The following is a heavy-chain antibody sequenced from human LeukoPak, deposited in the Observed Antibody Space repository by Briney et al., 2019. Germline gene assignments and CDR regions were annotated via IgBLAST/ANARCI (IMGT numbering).Heavy chain of an antibody. CDR3: AKAGARLLWFGVHEFDY. Sequence: TGGSLRLSCAASGFTFSSYAMSWVRQAPGKGLEWVSAISGSGGSTYYADSVKGRFTISRDNSKNTLYLQMNSLRAEDTAVYYCAKAGARLLWFGVHEFDYWGQRTLVTVSS. D-gene: IGHD3-10*01. CDR1: GFTFSSYA. CDR2: ISGSGGST. J-gene: IGHJ4*02. V-gene: IGHV3-23*01.